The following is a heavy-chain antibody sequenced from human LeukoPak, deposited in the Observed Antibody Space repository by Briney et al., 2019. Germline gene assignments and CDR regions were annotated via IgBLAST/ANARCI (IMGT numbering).Heavy chain of an antibody. CDR1: GDFTSGYY. J-gene: IGHJ4*02. V-gene: IGHV4-34*01. Sequence: SETLSLTCAVYGDFTSGYYLGWIRQPPGKGLEWMGEISHSGSTNYSPSLESRVTMSVDAPKNQISLKLNSLTAADTAVYYCARGTEYYDSSGSLEYWGQGTQVTVSS. D-gene: IGHD3-22*01. CDR3: ARGTEYYDSSGSLEY. CDR2: ISHSGST.